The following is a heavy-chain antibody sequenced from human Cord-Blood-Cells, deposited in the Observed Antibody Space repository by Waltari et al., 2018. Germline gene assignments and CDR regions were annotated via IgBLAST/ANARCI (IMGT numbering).Heavy chain of an antibody. CDR3: AKAGSSSCFDY. Sequence: QVQLVESGGGVVQPGGSLRLSCAASGFTFSSYGMHWVNQAPGKGLEWVVFIRYGGSNKYYADSVKGRFTISRDNSKNTLYLQMNSLRAEDTAVYYCAKAGSSSCFDYWGQGTLVTVSS. CDR2: IRYGGSNK. J-gene: IGHJ4*02. CDR1: GFTFSSYG. V-gene: IGHV3-30*02. D-gene: IGHD6-6*01.